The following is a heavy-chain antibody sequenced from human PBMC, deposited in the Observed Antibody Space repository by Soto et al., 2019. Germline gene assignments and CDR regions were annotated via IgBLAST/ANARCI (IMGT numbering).Heavy chain of an antibody. CDR3: AYCRDIYGAFWAHFDY. V-gene: IGHV6-1*01. D-gene: IGHD2-15*01. Sequence: QTLSLTSAISGDSISSNSASSNWIRQSPSRCLEWLAGTYYRSKGYNYYAESMKSRITMNPNPSKNQNTLQLNSVITKDTADYYCAYCRDIYGAFWAHFDYWGQGILVTVSS. CDR2: TYYRSKGYN. CDR1: GDSISSNSAS. J-gene: IGHJ4*02.